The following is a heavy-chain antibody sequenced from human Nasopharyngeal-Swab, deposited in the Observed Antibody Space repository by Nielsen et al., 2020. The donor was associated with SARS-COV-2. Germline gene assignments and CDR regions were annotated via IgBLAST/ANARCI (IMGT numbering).Heavy chain of an antibody. D-gene: IGHD3-9*01. V-gene: IGHV3-23*01. Sequence: GGSLRLSCVASGFIFVNYAMAWVRQAPGKGLEWVSAIGGNGARTHYADSVRGRFIISRDNSKSTLDLQMTSLRAEDTAVYYCAKDYDIGYWGQGTLVTVSS. CDR1: GFIFVNYA. J-gene: IGHJ4*02. CDR3: AKDYDIGY. CDR2: IGGNGART.